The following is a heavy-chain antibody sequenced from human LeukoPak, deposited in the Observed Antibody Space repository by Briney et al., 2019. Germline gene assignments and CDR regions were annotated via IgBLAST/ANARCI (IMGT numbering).Heavy chain of an antibody. CDR3: AGGAFNYYDVARNWFDP. Sequence: PSETLSLTCTVSGGSISSSSYYWGWIRQPPGKGLEWIGSIYYSGSTYYNPSLKSRVTISVDTSKNQFSLKLSSVTAADTAVYYCAGGAFNYYDVARNWFDPWGQGTLVTVSS. CDR1: GGSISSSSYY. V-gene: IGHV4-39*01. J-gene: IGHJ5*02. D-gene: IGHD3-22*01. CDR2: IYYSGST.